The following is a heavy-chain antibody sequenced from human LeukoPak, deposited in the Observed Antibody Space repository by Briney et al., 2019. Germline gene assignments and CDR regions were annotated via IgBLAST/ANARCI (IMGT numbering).Heavy chain of an antibody. CDR2: INHDAEMI. V-gene: IGHV3-48*02. J-gene: IGHJ4*02. CDR1: GFPFASYV. Sequence: GGSLRLSCEGSGFPFASYVMNCVRQAPGKGLEWIAYINHDAEMIFYPDFVKGRFTISRDNAKKSLYLQMNALRYEDTAIYYCARDHDWAFDLWGQGTLVTVSS. CDR3: ARDHDWAFDL. D-gene: IGHD3-9*01.